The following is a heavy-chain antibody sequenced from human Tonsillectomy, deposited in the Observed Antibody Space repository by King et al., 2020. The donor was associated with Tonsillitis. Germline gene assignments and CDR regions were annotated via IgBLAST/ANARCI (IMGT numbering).Heavy chain of an antibody. J-gene: IGHJ4*02. CDR3: ARDREYCSGGSCYPYFDS. Sequence: VQLQESGPGLVKPSETLSLTCTVSGGSISSYYWSWIRQPAGKGLEWIGRIYTSGSTNYNPSLKSRVTMSVDTSKNQFSLKLSSVTAADTAVYYCARDREYCSGGSCYPYFDSWGQGTLVTVSS. CDR1: GGSISSYY. D-gene: IGHD2-15*01. V-gene: IGHV4-4*07. CDR2: IYTSGST.